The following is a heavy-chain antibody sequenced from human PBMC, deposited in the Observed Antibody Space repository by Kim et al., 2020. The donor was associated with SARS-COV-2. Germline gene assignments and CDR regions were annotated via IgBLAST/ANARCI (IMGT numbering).Heavy chain of an antibody. J-gene: IGHJ5*02. CDR2: ISYDGSNK. CDR3: AKDQFRSTRGWFDP. D-gene: IGHD2-2*01. CDR1: GFTFSSYG. Sequence: GGSLRLSCAASGFTFSSYGMHWVRQAPGKGLEWVAVISYDGSNKYYADSVKGRFTISRDNSKNTLYLQMNSLRAEDTAVYYCAKDQFRSTRGWFDPWGQGTLVTVYS. V-gene: IGHV3-30*18.